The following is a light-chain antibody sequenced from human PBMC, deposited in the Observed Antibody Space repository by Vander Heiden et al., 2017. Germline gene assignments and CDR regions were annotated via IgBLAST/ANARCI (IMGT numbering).Light chain of an antibody. CDR1: KFGNKN. CDR2: IQT. J-gene: IGLJ2*01. CDR3: QAWDSGTAL. Sequence: SYELTQPPSVSASPGHTASIPCSVDKFGNKNVCWSQRKPGRSPVLFLSIQTTRPSGIPERSSGSNSGNTAPLTSGGTQAMDEADYYWQAWDSGTALFGGGTTLTVV. V-gene: IGLV3-1*01.